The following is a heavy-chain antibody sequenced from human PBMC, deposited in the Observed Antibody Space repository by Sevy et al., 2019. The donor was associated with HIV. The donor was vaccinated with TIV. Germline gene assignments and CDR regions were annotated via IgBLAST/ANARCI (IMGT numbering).Heavy chain of an antibody. CDR3: AKDLAGPGRRYFDY. D-gene: IGHD6-13*01. CDR2: IRHDGSDK. J-gene: IGHJ4*02. Sequence: GGSLRLSCTASGFTFSNFGMHWVRQVPGKGLEWVTFIRHDGSDKYYAASVKGRFTISRDDSKNTLYLQMDSPRAEDTAIYYCAKDLAGPGRRYFDYWGQGTLVTVSS. V-gene: IGHV3-30*02. CDR1: GFTFSNFG.